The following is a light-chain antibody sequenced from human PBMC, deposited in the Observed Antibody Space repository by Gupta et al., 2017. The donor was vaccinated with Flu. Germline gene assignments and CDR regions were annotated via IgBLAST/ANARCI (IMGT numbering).Light chain of an antibody. CDR1: SSDVGGYNY. CDR2: DVT. CDR3: CSYAGSYTFDV. V-gene: IGLV2-11*01. Sequence: SSDVGGYNYVSGYQQHPGKAPKLRIYDVTKRPSGGPDRFSGSKSGNTASLTISGLQADDEADYYCCSYAGSYTFDVFGTGTKVTVL. J-gene: IGLJ1*01.